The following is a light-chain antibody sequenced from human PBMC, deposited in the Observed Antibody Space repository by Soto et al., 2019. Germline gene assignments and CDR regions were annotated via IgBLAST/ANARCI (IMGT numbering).Light chain of an antibody. J-gene: IGKJ4*01. V-gene: IGKV3-20*01. CDR3: QQYGSSPVT. Sequence: DIVLTQSPGTLSLSPGESGTLSCRVSQSVSSTYLAWYQQKPGQAPRLLIYGASSRATGIPDRFSGSGSGTDFSLTISRLEPEDFAVYFCQQYGSSPVTFGGGTKVDNK. CDR1: QSVSSTY. CDR2: GAS.